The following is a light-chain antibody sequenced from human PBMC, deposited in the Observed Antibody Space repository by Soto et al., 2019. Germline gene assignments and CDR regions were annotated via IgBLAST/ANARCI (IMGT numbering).Light chain of an antibody. Sequence: DIQMTQSPSTLSASVGDRVTITCRASQSISSWLAWYQQKPVKATKLLIYKASSLESGVPSRFSGSGSGTEFTLTISSLQPDDFAPYYCQQYNSYPLFTFGPGTKVDIK. CDR2: KAS. V-gene: IGKV1-5*03. CDR1: QSISSW. CDR3: QQYNSYPLFT. J-gene: IGKJ3*01.